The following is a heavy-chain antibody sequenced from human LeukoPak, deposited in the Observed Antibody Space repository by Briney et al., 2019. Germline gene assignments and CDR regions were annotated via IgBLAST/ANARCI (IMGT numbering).Heavy chain of an antibody. Sequence: GGSLRLSCAASGFTFSSYWMHWVRQAPGKGLVWVSRINSDGSSTSYADSVKGRFTISRDNAKNTLNLQMNSLRAEDTAVYYCATKAAAYYYYYGMDVWGQGTTVTVSS. V-gene: IGHV3-74*01. CDR3: ATKAAAYYYYYGMDV. CDR1: GFTFSSYW. J-gene: IGHJ6*02. D-gene: IGHD6-13*01. CDR2: INSDGSST.